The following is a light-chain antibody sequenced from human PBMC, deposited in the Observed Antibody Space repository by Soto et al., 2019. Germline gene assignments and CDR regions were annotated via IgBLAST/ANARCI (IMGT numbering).Light chain of an antibody. CDR1: SSDIGTYDY. J-gene: IGLJ3*02. CDR2: EVI. CDR3: SSYTTSSTWV. Sequence: QSALTQPASVSGSPGQSITISCTGTSSDIGTYDYVSWYQQHPGKAPKLIIYEVINRPSGVSDRFSGSKSGNTASLTISGLQAEDETYYYCSSYTTSSTWVFGGGTKLTVL. V-gene: IGLV2-14*01.